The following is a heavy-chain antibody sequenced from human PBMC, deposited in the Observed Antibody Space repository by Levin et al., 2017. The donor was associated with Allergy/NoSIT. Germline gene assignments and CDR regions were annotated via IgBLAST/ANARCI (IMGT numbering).Heavy chain of an antibody. J-gene: IGHJ5*02. CDR3: ARAGGGYSSSWSGGSNKTTGQDFRVAGKANWFDP. Sequence: GESLKISCKASGYTFTGYYMHWVRQAPGQGLEWMGWINPNSGGTNYAQKFQGRVTMTRDTSISTAYMELSRLRSDDTAVYYCARAGGGYSSSWSGGSNKTTGQDFRVAGKANWFDPWGQGTLVTVSS. CDR2: INPNSGGT. CDR1: GYTFTGYY. D-gene: IGHD6-13*01. V-gene: IGHV1-2*02.